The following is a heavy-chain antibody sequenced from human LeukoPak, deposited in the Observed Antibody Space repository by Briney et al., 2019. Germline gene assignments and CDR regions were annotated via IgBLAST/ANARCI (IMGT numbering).Heavy chain of an antibody. CDR1: GFTFSSYW. J-gene: IGHJ4*02. CDR3: ARSQPYSSSDYYFDY. CDR2: IKQDGSEK. D-gene: IGHD6-6*01. Sequence: GGSLRLSCAASGFTFSSYWMSWVRQAPGKGLEWVANIKQDGSEKYYVDSVKGRFTISRDNSKNTLYLQMNSLRAEDTAVYYCARSQPYSSSDYYFDYWGQGTLVTVSS. V-gene: IGHV3-7*01.